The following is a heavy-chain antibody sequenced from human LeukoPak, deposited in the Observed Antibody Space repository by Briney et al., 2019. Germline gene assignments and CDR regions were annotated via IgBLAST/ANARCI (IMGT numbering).Heavy chain of an antibody. D-gene: IGHD1-1*01. CDR3: AREGTFDY. CDR1: GLTFSIDR. CDR2: INSSSTNL. J-gene: IGHJ4*02. Sequence: GASLRLSWAASGLTFSIDRMNWARHPPGKGRELGSYINSSSTNLYHADTVKGRLTISRDNAKDSLYLQMNILRAEDTAVYYCAREGTFDYWGQGTLVTVSS. V-gene: IGHV3-21*01.